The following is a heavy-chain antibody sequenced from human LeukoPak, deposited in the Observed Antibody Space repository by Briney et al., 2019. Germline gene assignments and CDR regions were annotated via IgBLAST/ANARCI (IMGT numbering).Heavy chain of an antibody. CDR1: GFTFSSYG. V-gene: IGHV3-23*01. CDR3: AKDCPYSSSWYGAGDY. CDR2: ISGSGGST. J-gene: IGHJ4*02. D-gene: IGHD6-13*01. Sequence: PGGSLRLSCAASGFTFSSYGMSWVRQAPGKGLEWVSAISGSGGSTYYADSVKGRFTISRDNSKNTLYLQMNRLRAEDRAVYYCAKDCPYSSSWYGAGDYWGQGTLVTVSS.